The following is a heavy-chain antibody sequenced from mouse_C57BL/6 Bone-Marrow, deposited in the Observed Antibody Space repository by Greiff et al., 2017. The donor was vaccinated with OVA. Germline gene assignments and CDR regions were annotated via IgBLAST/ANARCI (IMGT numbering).Heavy chain of an antibody. Sequence: QVQLKQPGADLVKPGASVKVSCKASGYTFTSYWMHWVKQRPGQGLEWIGRIHPSDSDTNYNQKFKGKATLTVDKSSSTAYMQLSSLTSEDSAVYYCAMILQYFGGFAYWGQGTLVTVSA. CDR1: GYTFTSYW. J-gene: IGHJ3*01. CDR3: AMILQYFGGFAY. CDR2: IHPSDSDT. V-gene: IGHV1-74*01. D-gene: IGHD1-1*01.